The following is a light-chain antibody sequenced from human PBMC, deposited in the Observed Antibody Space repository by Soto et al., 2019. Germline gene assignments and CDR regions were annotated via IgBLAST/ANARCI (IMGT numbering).Light chain of an antibody. CDR3: QVWDGSSDHYV. Sequence: SYELTQPPSGSVAPGQTARITCGGDNIGSDSVHWYQQKPGQAPLLVVYDDSDRPSGIPERFSGFSYGNTATLTISRVEAGDEADYYCQVWDGSSDHYVFGTGTKVTVL. J-gene: IGLJ1*01. CDR2: DDS. V-gene: IGLV3-21*02. CDR1: NIGSDS.